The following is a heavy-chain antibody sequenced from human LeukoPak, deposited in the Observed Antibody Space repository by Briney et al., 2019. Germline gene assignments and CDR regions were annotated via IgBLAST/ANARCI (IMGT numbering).Heavy chain of an antibody. CDR2: INHSGST. CDR3: ATATVVTRGRFDP. V-gene: IGHV4-39*07. Sequence: PSETLSLTCTVSGGSISSGDYYWSWIRQPPGKGLEWIGEINHSGSTNYNPSLKSRVTISVDTSKNQFSLKLSSVTAADTAVYYCATATVVTRGRFDPWGQGTLVTVSS. D-gene: IGHD4-23*01. CDR1: GGSISSGDYY. J-gene: IGHJ5*02.